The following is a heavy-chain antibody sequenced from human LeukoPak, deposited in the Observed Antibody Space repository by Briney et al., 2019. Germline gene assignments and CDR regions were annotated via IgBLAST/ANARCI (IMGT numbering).Heavy chain of an antibody. J-gene: IGHJ1*01. CDR3: ARSITSSWYGDFQH. Sequence: SETLSLTCTVSGGSMSGYFWSWIRQPPGKGLEWIGYIYYSGGTNYNPSLKSRVTISVDTSKNQFSLKLSSVTAADTAVYYCARSITSSWYGDFQHWGQGTLVTVSS. CDR1: GGSMSGYF. V-gene: IGHV4-59*01. CDR2: IYYSGGT. D-gene: IGHD6-13*01.